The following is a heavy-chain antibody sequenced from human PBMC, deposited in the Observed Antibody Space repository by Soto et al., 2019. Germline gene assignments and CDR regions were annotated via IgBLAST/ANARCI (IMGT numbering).Heavy chain of an antibody. D-gene: IGHD3-16*02. CDR2: VSQSGST. V-gene: IGHV4-4*02. J-gene: IGHJ6*03. CDR3: ARVLRVTLFRGGIIDSYYMDA. CDR1: NASVSSSNW. Sequence: QVQLQESGPGLVKPSGTLSLTCVVSNASVSSSNWWTWVRQPPGKGLEWIGEVSQSGSTTFNPSLVSRVSISIAMSKKQFSLCLTSVRAADTGVYYCARVLRVTLFRGGIIDSYYMDAWGRGTTVIVSS.